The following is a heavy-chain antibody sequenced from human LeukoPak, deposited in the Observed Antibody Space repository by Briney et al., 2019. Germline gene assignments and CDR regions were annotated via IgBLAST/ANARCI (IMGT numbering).Heavy chain of an antibody. J-gene: IGHJ4*02. CDR2: MNPNSGNT. V-gene: IGHV1-8*01. CDR1: GYTFTSYD. Sequence: GASVKVSCKASGYTFTSYDINGVRQATGQGLEWMGWMNPNSGNTGYAQKFQGRVTMTRNTSISTAYMELSSLRSEDTAVYYCARWDSSSSGPVDYWGQGTLVTVSS. CDR3: ARWDSSSSGPVDY. D-gene: IGHD6-6*01.